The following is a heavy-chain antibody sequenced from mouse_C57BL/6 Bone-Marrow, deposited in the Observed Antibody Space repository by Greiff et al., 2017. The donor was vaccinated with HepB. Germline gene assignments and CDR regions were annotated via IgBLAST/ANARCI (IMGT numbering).Heavy chain of an antibody. D-gene: IGHD1-1*01. V-gene: IGHV1-55*01. CDR3: ARRDYYGSSFYFDY. CDR2: IYPGSGST. Sequence: QVQLQQPGAELVKPGASVKMSCKASGYTFTSYWITWVKQRPGQGLEWIGDIYPGSGSTNYNEKFKSKATLTVDTSSNTAYMQLSSLTSEDSAVYYCARRDYYGSSFYFDYWGQGTTLTVSS. J-gene: IGHJ2*01. CDR1: GYTFTSYW.